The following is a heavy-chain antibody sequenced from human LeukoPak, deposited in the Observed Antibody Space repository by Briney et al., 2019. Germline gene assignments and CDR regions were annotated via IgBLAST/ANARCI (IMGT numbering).Heavy chain of an antibody. CDR2: IYYSGST. J-gene: IGHJ3*02. CDR1: GGSISSGGYY. V-gene: IGHV4-31*03. CDR3: ARKVVWVAAFDI. Sequence: SETLSLTCTVSGGSISSGGYYWSWIRQHPGKGLEWIGYIYYSGSTYYNPSLKSRVTISVDTSKNQFSLKLSSVTAADTAVYYCARKVVWVAAFDIRGQGTMVTVSS. D-gene: IGHD3-16*01.